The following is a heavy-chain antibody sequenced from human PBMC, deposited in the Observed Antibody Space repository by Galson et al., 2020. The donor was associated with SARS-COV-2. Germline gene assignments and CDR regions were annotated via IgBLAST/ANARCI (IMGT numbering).Heavy chain of an antibody. V-gene: IGHV1-46*01. CDR1: GYTFISFY. D-gene: IGHD2-21*01. Sequence: ASLKLSCKASGYTFISFYIHWVRQAPGQGLEWMSVINPSSDIKSYAQKLRSRVTVTRDMSTQTVYMELSSLTSEDTAVYYCAREWGDINSSVFDYWGQGSLVVVSS. J-gene: IGHJ4*02. CDR2: INPSSDIK. CDR3: AREWGDINSSVFDY.